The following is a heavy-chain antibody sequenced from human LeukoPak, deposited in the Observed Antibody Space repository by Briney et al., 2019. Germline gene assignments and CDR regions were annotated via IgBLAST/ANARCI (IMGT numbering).Heavy chain of an antibody. CDR3: ARESGVLWFGELLLDY. J-gene: IGHJ4*02. D-gene: IGHD3-10*01. CDR1: GYTFTSYA. V-gene: IGHV7-4-1*02. Sequence: ASVKVSCKASGYTFTSYAMNWVRQAPGQGLEWMGWINTNTGNPTYAQGFTGRFVFSLDTSVSTAYLQFSSLKAEDTAVYYCARESGVLWFGELLLDYWGQGTPVTVSS. CDR2: INTNTGNP.